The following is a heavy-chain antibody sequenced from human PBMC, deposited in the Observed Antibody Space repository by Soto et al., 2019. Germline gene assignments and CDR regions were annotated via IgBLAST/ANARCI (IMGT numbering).Heavy chain of an antibody. CDR2: ISWDSGSI. CDR1: GFTFDDYA. J-gene: IGHJ4*02. CDR3: AKDIGQWLAPVGFGR. Sequence: EVQLVESGGGLVQPGRSLRLSCAASGFTFDDYAMHWVRQAPGKGLEWVSGISWDSGSIGYADSVKGRFTISRDNAKKSLYLQMNSLRAEDTALYYCAKDIGQWLAPVGFGRWGQGTQVTVSS. V-gene: IGHV3-9*01. D-gene: IGHD6-19*01.